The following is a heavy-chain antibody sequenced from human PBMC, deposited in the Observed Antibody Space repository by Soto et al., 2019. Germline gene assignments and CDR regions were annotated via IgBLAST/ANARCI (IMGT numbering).Heavy chain of an antibody. J-gene: IGHJ5*02. CDR3: ARDFRPPRTLRYFDWPQGWFDL. CDR1: GGSISSSNW. Sequence: SETLSLTCAVSGGSISSSNWWSWVRQPPGKGLEWIGEIYHSGSTNYNPSLKSRVTISVDKSKNQFSLKLSSVTAADTAVYYCARDFRPPRTLRYFDWPQGWFDLWAQGTLVTVSS. CDR2: IYHSGST. D-gene: IGHD3-9*01. V-gene: IGHV4-4*02.